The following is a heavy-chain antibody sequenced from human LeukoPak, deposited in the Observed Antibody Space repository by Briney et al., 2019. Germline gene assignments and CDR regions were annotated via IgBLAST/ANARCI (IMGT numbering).Heavy chain of an antibody. CDR1: GFTFSSHW. Sequence: GGTLRLSCAASGFTFSSHWMHWVRQAPGKGLVWVSGIRGDGSSTSYADSVKGRFTISRDNAKNTLYLQMNSLTAEDTAVYYCARDRARYFDYWGQGTLVTVSS. D-gene: IGHD3-10*01. J-gene: IGHJ4*02. CDR2: IRGDGSST. V-gene: IGHV3-74*01. CDR3: ARDRARYFDY.